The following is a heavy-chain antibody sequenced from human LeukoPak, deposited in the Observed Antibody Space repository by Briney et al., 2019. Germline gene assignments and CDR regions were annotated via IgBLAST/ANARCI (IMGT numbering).Heavy chain of an antibody. J-gene: IGHJ3*02. D-gene: IGHD6-19*01. CDR3: ARNPLAVAAFDI. V-gene: IGHV3-53*01. Sequence: GGSLRLSCAASGFTVSSNYMSWVRQAPGKGLEWVSVIYSGGSTYYADSVKGRFTISRDNSKNTLYLQMNSLRAEDTAVYYCARNPLAVAAFDIWGQGTMVTVPS. CDR2: IYSGGST. CDR1: GFTVSSNY.